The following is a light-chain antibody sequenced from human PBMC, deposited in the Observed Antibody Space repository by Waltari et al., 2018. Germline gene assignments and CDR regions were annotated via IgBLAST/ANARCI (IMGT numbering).Light chain of an antibody. CDR2: QDK. Sequence: SFELTQPPSVSVSAGQTATITCSGDQLGNKYTSWYRQKPGQSPVVVIFQDKKRPSGIPERCSGSNSGNTATLTISGTQATDEADYYCQTWDATSTFVFGSGTTVSVL. CDR3: QTWDATSTFV. CDR1: QLGNKY. V-gene: IGLV3-1*01. J-gene: IGLJ1*01.